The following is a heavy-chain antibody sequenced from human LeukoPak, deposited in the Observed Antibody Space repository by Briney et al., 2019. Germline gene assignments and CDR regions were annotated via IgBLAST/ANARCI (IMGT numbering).Heavy chain of an antibody. CDR2: INHSGST. CDR1: GGSFSGYY. D-gene: IGHD2-15*01. CDR3: ARRFVGYCSGGSCYSGYFQH. V-gene: IGHV4-34*01. Sequence: LETLSLTCAVYGGSFSGYYWSWIRQPPGKGLEWIGEINHSGSTNYNPSLKSRVTISVDTSKNQFSLKLSSVTAADTAVYYCARRFVGYCSGGSCYSGYFQHWGQGTLVTVSS. J-gene: IGHJ1*01.